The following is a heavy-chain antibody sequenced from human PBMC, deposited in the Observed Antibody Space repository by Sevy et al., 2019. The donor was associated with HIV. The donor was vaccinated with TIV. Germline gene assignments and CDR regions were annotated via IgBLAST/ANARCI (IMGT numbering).Heavy chain of an antibody. J-gene: IGHJ6*03. V-gene: IGHV3-48*03. CDR2: ISSSGSTI. CDR1: GFTFSSYE. CDR3: ARAPERDCSGGSCHGLVDYYYMDV. D-gene: IGHD2-15*01. Sequence: GGSLRLSCAASGFTFSSYEMNWVRQAPGKGLEWVSYISSSGSTIYYADSVKGRFTISRDNAKNSLYLQMNSLRAEDTAVYYCARAPERDCSGGSCHGLVDYYYMDVWGKGTTVTVSS.